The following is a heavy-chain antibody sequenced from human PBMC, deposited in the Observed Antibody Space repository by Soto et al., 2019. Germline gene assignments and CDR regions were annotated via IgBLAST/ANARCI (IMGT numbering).Heavy chain of an antibody. V-gene: IGHV3-23*01. D-gene: IGHD6-6*01. CDR1: GFTFSSYA. J-gene: IGHJ6*02. Sequence: GGSLRLSCAASGFTFSSYAMSWVRQAPGKGLEWVSAISGSGGSTYYADSVKGRFTISRDNSKNTLYLQMNSLRAEDTAVYYRAKDMIAARDYYYYGMDVWGQGTTVTVS. CDR2: ISGSGGST. CDR3: AKDMIAARDYYYYGMDV.